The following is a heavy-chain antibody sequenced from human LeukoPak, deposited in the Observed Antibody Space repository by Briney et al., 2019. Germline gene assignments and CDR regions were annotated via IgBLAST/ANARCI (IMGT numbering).Heavy chain of an antibody. Sequence: SETLSLTCTVSGGSISGYYWHWIRQSPGMGLEWIGYINYSGTTDYNPSLKSRVTISVDTSKNQFSLNRRSATAADTAVYYCAREYSSFEYWGQGILVTVSS. CDR2: INYSGTT. CDR3: AREYSSFEY. D-gene: IGHD5-18*01. V-gene: IGHV4-59*01. CDR1: GGSISGYY. J-gene: IGHJ4*02.